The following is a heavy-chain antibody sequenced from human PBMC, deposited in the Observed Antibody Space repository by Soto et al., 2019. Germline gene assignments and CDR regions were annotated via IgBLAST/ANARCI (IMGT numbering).Heavy chain of an antibody. V-gene: IGHV3-21*01. J-gene: IGHJ3*02. CDR1: GFTFSSYS. D-gene: IGHD2-2*01. Sequence: EVQLVESGGGLVKPGGSLRLSCAASGFTFSSYSMNWVRQAPGKGLEWDSSISSSSSYIYYAYSLKGRFTISRDNAKNSLYLQMNSLRAEDTAVYYCARDSYCSSTSCYADAFDIWGQGTMVTVSS. CDR2: ISSSSSYI. CDR3: ARDSYCSSTSCYADAFDI.